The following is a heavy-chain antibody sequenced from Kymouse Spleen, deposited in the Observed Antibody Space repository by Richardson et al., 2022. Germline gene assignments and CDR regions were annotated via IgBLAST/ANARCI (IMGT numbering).Heavy chain of an antibody. V-gene: IGHV4-59*01. CDR1: GGSISSYY. D-gene: IGHD1-26*01. CDR2: IYYSGST. J-gene: IGHJ4*02. CDR3: ARSSGSSPGFDY. Sequence: QVQLQESGPGLVKPSETLSLTCTVSGGSISSYYWSWIRQPPGKGLEWIGYIYYSGSTNYNPSLKSRVTISVDTSKNQFSLKLSSVTAADTAVYYCARSSGSSPGFDYWGQGTLVTVSS.